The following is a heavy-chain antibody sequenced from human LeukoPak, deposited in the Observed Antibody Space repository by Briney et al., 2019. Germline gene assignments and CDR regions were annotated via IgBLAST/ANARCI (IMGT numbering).Heavy chain of an antibody. Sequence: SETLSLTCTVSGGSISSHYWSWLRQPPGKGLEWIGYIYYSGSTNYNPSLKSRVTISVDTSKNQFSLKLSSVTAADTAVYYCAREAAGSSWFDYWGQGTLVTVSS. J-gene: IGHJ4*02. V-gene: IGHV4-59*11. CDR3: AREAAGSSWFDY. CDR2: IYYSGST. D-gene: IGHD6-13*01. CDR1: GGSISSHY.